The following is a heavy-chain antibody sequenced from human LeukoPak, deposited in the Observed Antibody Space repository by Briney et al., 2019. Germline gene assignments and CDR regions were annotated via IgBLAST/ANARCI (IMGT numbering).Heavy chain of an antibody. J-gene: IGHJ4*01. CDR3: AKDGFDYYDSSGYYYFDY. V-gene: IGHV3-23*01. CDR1: GFTFSNYA. Sequence: PGGSLRLSCAASGFTFSNYAMSWVRQAPGKGLEWVSGISTSGGGIYYAHSVKGRFTISRDNSMNTLYLQMYSLRDEDTAVYYCAKDGFDYYDSSGYYYFDYWGHGTLVIVSS. D-gene: IGHD3-22*01. CDR2: ISTSGGGI.